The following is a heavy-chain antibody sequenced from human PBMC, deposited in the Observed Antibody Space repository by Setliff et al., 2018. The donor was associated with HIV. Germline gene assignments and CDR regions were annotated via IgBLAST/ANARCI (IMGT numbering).Heavy chain of an antibody. CDR1: GYSFSSYW. Sequence: PGESLKISCKGSGYSFSSYWIGWVRQMPGKGLEWMGIIYPGDSDIRYSPSFQGQVTISADKSISTAYLQCSSLKASDTAMYYCGRLGGICSGGSCTALAYTMDVWSQGTTVTVSS. D-gene: IGHD2-15*01. CDR3: GRLGGICSGGSCTALAYTMDV. J-gene: IGHJ6*02. CDR2: IYPGDSDI. V-gene: IGHV5-51*01.